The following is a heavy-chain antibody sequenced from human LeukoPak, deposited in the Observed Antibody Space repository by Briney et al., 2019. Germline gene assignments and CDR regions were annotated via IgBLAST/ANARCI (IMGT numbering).Heavy chain of an antibody. V-gene: IGHV3-23*01. CDR3: AKGYCSGRSCYRFDY. J-gene: IGHJ4*02. CDR1: GFTFSSYA. D-gene: IGHD2-15*01. Sequence: GGSLRLSCAASGFTFSSYAMSWVRQAPGKGLEWVSAISGSGGSTYYADSVKGRFTISRDNSKNTLYLQMNSLRAEDTAVYYCAKGYCSGRSCYRFDYWGQGTLVTVSS. CDR2: ISGSGGST.